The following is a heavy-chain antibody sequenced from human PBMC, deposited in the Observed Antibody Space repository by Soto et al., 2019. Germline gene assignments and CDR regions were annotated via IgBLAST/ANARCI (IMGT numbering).Heavy chain of an antibody. CDR1: GYSFTNYW. CDR2: IYPDHSDT. CDR3: ARPGGLAPVTSHTSYYDMDV. Sequence: PVASLKISCKASGYSFTNYWIGWVRQMPGKGLEWMGIIYPDHSDTRYSPSFQGQVTISADKSTSTAYLQWSSLKASDTAMYYCARPGGLAPVTSHTSYYDMDVWGQGTTVTVSS. V-gene: IGHV5-51*01. J-gene: IGHJ6*02. D-gene: IGHD4-17*01.